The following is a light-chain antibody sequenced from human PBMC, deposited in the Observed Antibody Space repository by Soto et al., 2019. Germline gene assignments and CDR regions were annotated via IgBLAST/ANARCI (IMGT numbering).Light chain of an antibody. CDR3: QGSNARPST. J-gene: IGKJ2*01. Sequence: IVMTQSPATLSVSPGERVTLSCRASESLSTYVAWYQQKPGQAPRLLIYGASIRATGIPARFSGSGSATDFTLTISSLKSDDFAVYYCQGSNARPSTFGQGTKVEI. CDR2: GAS. CDR1: ESLSTY. V-gene: IGKV3-15*01.